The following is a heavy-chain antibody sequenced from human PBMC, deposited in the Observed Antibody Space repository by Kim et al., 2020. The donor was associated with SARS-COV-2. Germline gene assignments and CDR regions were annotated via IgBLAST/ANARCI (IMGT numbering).Heavy chain of an antibody. CDR1: GFTFSSYW. V-gene: IGHV3-7*01. CDR2: IKQDGSEK. J-gene: IGHJ6*02. D-gene: IGHD3-3*01. CDR3: ARDRMVDRAPGPKPYYDFWSGYYTEYYYYGMDV. Sequence: GGSLRLSCAASGFTFSSYWMSWVRQAPGKGLEWVANIKQDGSEKYYVDSVKGRFTISRDNAKNSLYLQMNSLRAEDTAVYYCARDRMVDRAPGPKPYYDFWSGYYTEYYYYGMDVWGQGTTVTVSS.